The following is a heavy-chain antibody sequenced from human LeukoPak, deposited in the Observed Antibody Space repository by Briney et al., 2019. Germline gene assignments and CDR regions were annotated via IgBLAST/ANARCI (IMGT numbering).Heavy chain of an antibody. V-gene: IGHV4-34*01. CDR2: IYHSGST. CDR3: ARGTQSEYFQH. J-gene: IGHJ1*01. CDR1: GGSFSGYY. Sequence: PSETLSLTCAVYGGSFSGYYWSWIRQPPGKGLEWIGYIYHSGSTYYNPSLKSRVTISVDRSKNQFSLKLSSVTAADTAVYYCARGTQSEYFQHRGQGTLVTVSS. D-gene: IGHD4-11*01.